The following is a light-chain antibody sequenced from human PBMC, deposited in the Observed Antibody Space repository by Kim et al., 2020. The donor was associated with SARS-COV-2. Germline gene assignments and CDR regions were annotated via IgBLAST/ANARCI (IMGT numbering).Light chain of an antibody. CDR3: SSYTSRSTYVG. CDR1: SSDVGGYNY. V-gene: IGLV2-14*01. Sequence: QSALTQPASVSGSPGQSITISCTGTSSDVGGYNYVSWYQQHPGKAPKLMIYDVSKRPSGVSNRFSGSKSGNTASLTISGLQAEDEADYYCSSYTSRSTYVGCGGGTQLTVL. CDR2: DVS. J-gene: IGLJ2*01.